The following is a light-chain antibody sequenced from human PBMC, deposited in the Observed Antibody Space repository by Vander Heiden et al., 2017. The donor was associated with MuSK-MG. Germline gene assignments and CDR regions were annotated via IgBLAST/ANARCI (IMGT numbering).Light chain of an antibody. J-gene: IGKJ1*01. CDR3: QHSSSTPRT. CDR1: QSISGY. CDR2: GAS. V-gene: IGKV1-39*01. Sequence: SYLSASVGDRVTITCRASQSISGYLNWYQQKPGTAPKHLIYGASTLQSGVPSRFRGSGSGTDFTLTVTSLQPEDFATYYCQHSSSTPRTFGQGTKVDIK.